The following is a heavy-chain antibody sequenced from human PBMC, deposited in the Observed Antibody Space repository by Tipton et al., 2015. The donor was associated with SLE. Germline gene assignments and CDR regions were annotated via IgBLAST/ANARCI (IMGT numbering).Heavy chain of an antibody. CDR1: GGSISSGDYY. CDR2: INHSGST. V-gene: IGHV4-30-4*01. D-gene: IGHD6-13*01. J-gene: IGHJ6*02. CDR3: ARDYSSSWYTYYYGMDV. Sequence: TLSLTCTVSGGSISSGDYYWSWIRQPPGKGLEWIGEINHSGSTNYNPSRKSRVTISVDTSKNQFSLKLSSVTAADTAVYYCARDYSSSWYTYYYGMDVWGQGTTVTVSS.